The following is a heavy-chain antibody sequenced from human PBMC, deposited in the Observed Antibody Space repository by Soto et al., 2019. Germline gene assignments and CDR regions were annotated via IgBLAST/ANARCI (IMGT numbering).Heavy chain of an antibody. CDR1: GGSISSPDFS. CDR2: IFYTGKT. V-gene: IGHV4-30-4*01. D-gene: IGHD6-6*01. J-gene: IGHJ6*02. CDR3: ARDIAARGGRDYYYYGMDV. Sequence: SETLSLTCSVSGGSISSPDFSWNWIRQSPGKGLEWIGSIFYTGKTYYNPSLKSRLSISVDTAKNQFSLKLSSVTAADTAVYFCARDIAARGGRDYYYYGMDVWGLGTTVTVSS.